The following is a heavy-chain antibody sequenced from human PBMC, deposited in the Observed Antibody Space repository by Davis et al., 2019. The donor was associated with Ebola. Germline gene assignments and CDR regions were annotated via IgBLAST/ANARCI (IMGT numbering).Heavy chain of an antibody. J-gene: IGHJ1*01. CDR1: AFTFSSYA. CDR3: AKLDYNDSYFQD. D-gene: IGHD4-17*01. Sequence: GESLKISCASSAFTFSSYAMSWVRQAPGKGLEWVSRISAIGGDTYYADSVKRRFTISRDNSKNTLNLQMNSLRAEDTAIYYCAKLDYNDSYFQDWGQGTLVTVSS. V-gene: IGHV3-23*01. CDR2: ISAIGGDT.